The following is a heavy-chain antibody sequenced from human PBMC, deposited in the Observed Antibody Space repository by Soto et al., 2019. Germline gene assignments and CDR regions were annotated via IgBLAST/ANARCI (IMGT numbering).Heavy chain of an antibody. D-gene: IGHD1-26*01. J-gene: IGHJ6*02. CDR3: VRDTNLVATTDYSSYGLDV. V-gene: IGHV3-30-3*01. Sequence: QVQLVESGGGVVQPGRSLRLSCAASGFTLSGYSMHWVRQAPGKGREWVAVTSHDGSNNYYADSVKGRFTISRDNSKNTLYLQMDGLRPEDTAVYFCVRDTNLVATTDYSSYGLDVWGQGTTVTVSS. CDR2: TSHDGSNN. CDR1: GFTLSGYS.